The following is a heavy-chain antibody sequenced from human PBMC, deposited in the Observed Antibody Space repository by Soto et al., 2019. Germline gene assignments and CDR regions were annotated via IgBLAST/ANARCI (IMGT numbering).Heavy chain of an antibody. CDR1: GFTFSSYS. V-gene: IGHV3-21*01. J-gene: IGHJ4*02. CDR3: ARDRCSSTSCYNFDY. CDR2: ISSSSSYI. D-gene: IGHD2-2*02. Sequence: ESGGGLVKPGGSLRLSCAASGFTFSSYSMNWVRQAPGKGLEWVSSISSSSSYIYYADSVKGRFTISRDNAKNSLYLQMNSLRAEDTAVYYCARDRCSSTSCYNFDYWGQGTLVTVSS.